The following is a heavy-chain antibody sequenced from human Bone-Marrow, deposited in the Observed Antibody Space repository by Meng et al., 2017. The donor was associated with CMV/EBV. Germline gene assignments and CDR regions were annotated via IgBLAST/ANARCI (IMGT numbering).Heavy chain of an antibody. V-gene: IGHV1-69*05. D-gene: IGHD2-2*01. Sequence: SVKVSCKASGYTFTAHYFHWVRQAPGQGLEWMGGIIPIFGTANYAQKFQGRVTITTDESTSTAYMELSSLRSEDTAVYYCARDQGGRVVPAAMGYFDYWGQGTLVTVSS. CDR1: GYTFTAHY. CDR3: ARDQGGRVVPAAMGYFDY. J-gene: IGHJ4*02. CDR2: IIPIFGTA.